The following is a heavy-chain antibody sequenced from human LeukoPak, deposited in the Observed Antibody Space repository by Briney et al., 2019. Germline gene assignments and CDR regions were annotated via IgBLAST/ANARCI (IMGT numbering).Heavy chain of an antibody. V-gene: IGHV3-9*03. J-gene: IGHJ3*02. D-gene: IGHD5-24*01. CDR3: AKGRDGYNELDAFDI. CDR2: ISWNSGSI. CDR1: GFTFDDCA. Sequence: GGSLRLSXAASGFTFDDCAMHWVRQAPGKGLEWISGISWNSGSIGYADSVKGRFTISRDNAKNSLYLQMNSLRAEDMALYYCAKGRDGYNELDAFDIWGQGTMVTVSS.